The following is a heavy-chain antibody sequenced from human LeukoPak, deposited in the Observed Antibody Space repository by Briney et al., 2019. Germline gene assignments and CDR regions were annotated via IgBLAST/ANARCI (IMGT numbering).Heavy chain of an antibody. V-gene: IGHV3-74*01. CDR3: AKSYNGYESKPDY. CDR1: GLTFSSHW. J-gene: IGHJ4*02. D-gene: IGHD5-12*01. CDR2: ITNDGSST. Sequence: GGSLRLSCAASGLTFSSHWMHWVRQAPGKGLVWVSRITNDGSSTTYADSVKGRFTISRDNAKNMLYLQVNSLRAEDTAVYYCAKSYNGYESKPDYWGQGTLVTVSS.